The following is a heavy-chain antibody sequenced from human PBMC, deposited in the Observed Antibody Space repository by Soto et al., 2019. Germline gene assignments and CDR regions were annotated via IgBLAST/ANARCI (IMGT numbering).Heavy chain of an antibody. J-gene: IGHJ6*03. CDR1: GYTFTSYA. CDR3: ARARRESAAGSPRYYYYYMDV. V-gene: IGHV1-3*01. CDR2: INAGNGNT. Sequence: ASVKVSCKASGYTFTSYAMHWVRQAPGQRLEWMGWINAGNGNTKYSQKFQGRVTMTRNTSISTAYMELSSLRSEDTAVYYCARARRESAAGSPRYYYYYMDVWGKGTTVTVSS. D-gene: IGHD6-13*01.